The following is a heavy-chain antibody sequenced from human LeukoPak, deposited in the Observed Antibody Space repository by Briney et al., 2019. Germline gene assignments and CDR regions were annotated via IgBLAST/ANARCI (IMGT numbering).Heavy chain of an antibody. D-gene: IGHD2-2*01. V-gene: IGHV4-39*01. CDR1: GGSISSSSYY. CDR3: ARHGIVLMPAAIKGRWFDP. Sequence: SETLSLTCTVSGGSISSSSYYWGWIRQPPGKGLEWIGSIYYSGSTYYNPSLKSRVTISVDTSKNQFSLKLSSVTAADTAVYYCARHGIVLMPAAIKGRWFDPWGQGTLVTVSS. CDR2: IYYSGST. J-gene: IGHJ5*02.